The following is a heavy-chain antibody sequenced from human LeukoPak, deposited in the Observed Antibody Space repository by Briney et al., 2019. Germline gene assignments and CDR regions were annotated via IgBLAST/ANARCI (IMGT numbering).Heavy chain of an antibody. Sequence: ASVKVSCKESGYTLTNYYMHWVRQAPAQGLEWLGMINPSGGSTNYAQKFRGRVTMTRDASTSTVYMELSSLRAEDTAVYYCAKDKGGGYGNDGFDIWGRGTMVTVSS. CDR1: GYTLTNYY. D-gene: IGHD3-16*01. CDR3: AKDKGGGYGNDGFDI. CDR2: INPSGGST. V-gene: IGHV1-46*01. J-gene: IGHJ3*02.